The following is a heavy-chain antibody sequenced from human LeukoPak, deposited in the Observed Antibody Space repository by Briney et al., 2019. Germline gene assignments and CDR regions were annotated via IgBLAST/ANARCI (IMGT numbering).Heavy chain of an antibody. CDR1: GFTFSSYW. J-gene: IGHJ5*02. CDR2: INSDGSST. V-gene: IGHV3-74*01. Sequence: GGSLRLTCAASGFTFSSYWMHWVRQAPGKGLVWVSRINSDGSSTSYADSVKGRFTISRDNAKNTLYLQMNSLRAEDTAVYYCARALTLRGWFDPWGQGTLVTVSS. D-gene: IGHD2/OR15-2a*01. CDR3: ARALTLRGWFDP.